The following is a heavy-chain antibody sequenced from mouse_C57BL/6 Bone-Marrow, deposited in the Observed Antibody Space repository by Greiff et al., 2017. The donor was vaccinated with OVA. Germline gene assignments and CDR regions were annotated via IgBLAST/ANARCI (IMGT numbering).Heavy chain of an antibody. J-gene: IGHJ2*01. CDR3: ARHEDCYYASYFDY. CDR1: GYAFSSSW. CDR2: IYPGDGDT. D-gene: IGHD2-3*01. V-gene: IGHV1-82*01. Sequence: QVQLKESGPELVKPGASVKISCKASGYAFSSSWMNWVKQRPGKSLEWIGRIYPGDGDTNYNGKFKGKATLTADKSSSTAYMQLSSLTSEDSAVYFCARHEDCYYASYFDYWGQGTTLTVSS.